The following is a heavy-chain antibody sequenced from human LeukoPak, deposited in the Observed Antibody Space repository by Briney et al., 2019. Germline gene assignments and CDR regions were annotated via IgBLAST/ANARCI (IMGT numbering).Heavy chain of an antibody. Sequence: GSLRLSCAASGFTFSSYAMSWVRQPPGKGLEWIGTIYYSGSTYYNPSLKSRVTISADTSKNQFSLNLSSVTAADTGVYYCARHVSSDLRIVVVTSDWYFDRWGRGTLVTVSS. CDR3: ARHVSSDLRIVVVTSDWYFDR. D-gene: IGHD2-21*02. CDR2: IYYSGST. J-gene: IGHJ2*01. CDR1: GFTFSSYA. V-gene: IGHV4-39*01.